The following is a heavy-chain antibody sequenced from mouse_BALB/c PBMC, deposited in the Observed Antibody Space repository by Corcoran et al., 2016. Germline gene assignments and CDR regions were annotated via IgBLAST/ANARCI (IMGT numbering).Heavy chain of an antibody. J-gene: IGHJ4*01. Sequence: EAQLQQSGTELVKPGASVKLSCTASGFNIKDTYMHWVKQRPEQGLEWIGRIDPANGNTKYDPKFQGKATITADTSSNTAYLQLSSLTSEDTAVYYCASRPTTYYSMDYWGQGTSVTVSS. CDR3: ASRPTTYYSMDY. V-gene: IGHV14-3*02. CDR1: GFNIKDTY. CDR2: IDPANGNT. D-gene: IGHD2-10*01.